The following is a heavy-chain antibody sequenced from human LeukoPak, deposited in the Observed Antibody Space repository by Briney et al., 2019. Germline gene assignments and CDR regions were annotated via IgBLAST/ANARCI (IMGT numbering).Heavy chain of an antibody. CDR1: GYTFTGYY. CDR3: ARGRYYDFWSGYSPRDYYMDV. J-gene: IGHJ6*03. V-gene: IGHV1-2*02. CDR2: INPNSGGT. Sequence: ASVKVSCKASGYTFTGYYMHWVRQAPGQGLEWMGWINPNSGGTNYAQKFQGRVTMTRDTSISTAYMELSRLRSDDTAVYYCARGRYYDFWSGYSPRDYYMDVWGKGTTATVSS. D-gene: IGHD3-3*01.